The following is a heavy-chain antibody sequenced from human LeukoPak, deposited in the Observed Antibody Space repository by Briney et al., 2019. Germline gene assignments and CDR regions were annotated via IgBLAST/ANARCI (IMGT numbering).Heavy chain of an antibody. CDR1: GGSISSISSNN. Sequence: SETLSLTCAVSGGSISSISSNNWAWIRQPPGKGLELIAAIHYTGSTYYNPSFMSRVTISVDTSKNQFSLKLNSLTATNTAVYYCARLPTGYPNWFDTWGQGILVTVSS. V-gene: IGHV4-39*01. D-gene: IGHD5-18*01. J-gene: IGHJ5*02. CDR3: ARLPTGYPNWFDT. CDR2: IHYTGST.